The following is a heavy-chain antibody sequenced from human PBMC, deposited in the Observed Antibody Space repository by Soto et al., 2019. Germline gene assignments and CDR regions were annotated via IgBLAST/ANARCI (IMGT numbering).Heavy chain of an antibody. V-gene: IGHV3-48*03. D-gene: IGHD5-12*01. CDR2: IDSTGSTI. Sequence: GGSLRLSCEASGFDFRIYEMNWVRQAPGKGLEWLSYIDSTGSTIYYADSVKGRFTISRDDGKNSVYLQMNTPRGEDTAVYYCARRGYSGYDWGWYFDFWGQRTPVTVSS. CDR3: ARRGYSGYDWGWYFDF. CDR1: GFDFRIYE. J-gene: IGHJ4*02.